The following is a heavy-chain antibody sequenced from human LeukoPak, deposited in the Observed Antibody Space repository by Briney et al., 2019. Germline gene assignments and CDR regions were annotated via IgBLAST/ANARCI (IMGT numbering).Heavy chain of an antibody. CDR1: GFTFSSYA. D-gene: IGHD3-9*01. CDR3: AATYYDILTGNFDY. V-gene: IGHV3-23*01. CDR2: ISGSGGST. J-gene: IGHJ4*02. Sequence: GGSLRLSCAASGFTFSSYAMSWVRQAPGKGLDWVSAISGSGGSTYYADSVKGRFTISRDNSKNTLYLQMNSLRAEDTAVYYCAATYYDILTGNFDYWGQGTLVTVSS.